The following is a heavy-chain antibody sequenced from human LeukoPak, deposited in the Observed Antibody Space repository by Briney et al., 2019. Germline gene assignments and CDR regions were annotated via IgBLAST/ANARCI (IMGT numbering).Heavy chain of an antibody. Sequence: GGSLRLSCAASGFTFSSYWMNWVRQAPGKGLVWVSRINSDGYTSYADSVKGRFTISRDNSKNTLYLQMNSLRAEDTAVYYCAKGWGSSWYCDYWGQGTLVTVSS. CDR1: GFTFSSYW. CDR3: AKGWGSSWYCDY. J-gene: IGHJ4*02. V-gene: IGHV3-74*01. CDR2: INSDGYT. D-gene: IGHD6-13*01.